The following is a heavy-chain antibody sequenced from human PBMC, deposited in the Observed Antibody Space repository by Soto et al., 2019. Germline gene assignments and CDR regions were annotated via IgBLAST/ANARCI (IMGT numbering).Heavy chain of an antibody. D-gene: IGHD6-13*01. V-gene: IGHV3-23*01. J-gene: IGHJ4*02. Sequence: EVQLLESGGGLVQPGGSLRLSCTASGFTFSSYAMSWVRQAPGKGLEWVSLISASGGGTYYADSVKGRFTISRDNSKKILYLKMNSLRAENTAVYYCANTAPAAPPAYGGRGTQVTFSS. CDR3: ANTAPAAPPAY. CDR1: GFTFSSYA. CDR2: ISASGGGT.